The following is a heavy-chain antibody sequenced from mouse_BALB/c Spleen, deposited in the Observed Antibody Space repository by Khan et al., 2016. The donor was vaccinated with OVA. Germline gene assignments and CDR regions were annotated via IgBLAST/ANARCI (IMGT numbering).Heavy chain of an antibody. D-gene: IGHD1-2*01. CDR1: GYTFTDYY. CDR3: ARRNYFGYTFAY. J-gene: IGHJ3*01. V-gene: IGHV1-77*01. CDR2: ISPGSGDT. Sequence: QIQLVQSGAELARPGASVKLSCKASGYTFTDYYINLVKQRTGQGLEWIGEISPGSGDTYYNERFKGKATLTADTSSRTAYMQLSSLTSEASEVYFCARRNYFGYTFAYWGQGTLVTVAA.